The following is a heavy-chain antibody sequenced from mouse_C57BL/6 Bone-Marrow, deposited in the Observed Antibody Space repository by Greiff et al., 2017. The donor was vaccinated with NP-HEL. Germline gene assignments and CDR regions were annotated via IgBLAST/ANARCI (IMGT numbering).Heavy chain of an antibody. D-gene: IGHD2-10*02. CDR2: IWRGGST. Sequence: QVQLKESGPGLVQPSQSLSITCTVSGFSLTSYGVHWVRQSPGKGLEWLGVIWRGGSTDYNAAFMSRLCITKNNTKSQVFFKMNRLQAEDTAIYCGAKGYGKEYFDVWGTGTTVTVSS. V-gene: IGHV2-5*01. J-gene: IGHJ1*03. CDR3: AKGYGKEYFDV. CDR1: GFSLTSYG.